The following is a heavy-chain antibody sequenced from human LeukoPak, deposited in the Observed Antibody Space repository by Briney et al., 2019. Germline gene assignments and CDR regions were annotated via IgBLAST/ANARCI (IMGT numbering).Heavy chain of an antibody. CDR1: GYTLTELS. CDR3: AKDISFGSDYSTFEH. D-gene: IGHD3-3*01. J-gene: IGHJ4*02. CDR2: FDPEDGET. V-gene: IGHV1-24*01. Sequence: ASVKVSCKVSGYTLTELSMHWVRQAPGKGLEWMGGFDPEDGETIYARKFQGRVTMTEDTSTDTAYMELSSLRTEDTALYYCAKDISFGSDYSTFEHWGQGTLVTVSS.